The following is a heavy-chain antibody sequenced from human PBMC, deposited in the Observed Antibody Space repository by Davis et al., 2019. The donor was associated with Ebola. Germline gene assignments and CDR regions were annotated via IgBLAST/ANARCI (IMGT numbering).Heavy chain of an antibody. Sequence: SLKISCAASGFTFEDYAMHWVRQAPGKGLEWVSGISWNRGTIAYADSVKGRFTISRDSSKNTVYLQMNNLRAEDTAVYYCARGDFYYGVDVWGQGTTVTVSS. CDR1: GFTFEDYA. J-gene: IGHJ6*02. CDR2: ISWNRGTI. V-gene: IGHV3-9*01. CDR3: ARGDFYYGVDV.